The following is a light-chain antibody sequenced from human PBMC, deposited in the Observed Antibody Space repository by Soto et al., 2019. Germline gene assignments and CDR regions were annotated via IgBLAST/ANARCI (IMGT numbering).Light chain of an antibody. J-gene: IGLJ1*01. V-gene: IGLV2-14*01. CDR3: SSYTTSSTPFL. CDR2: DVS. Sequence: QSVLTQPASVSGSPGQSITISCTGTSSDVGFYNYVSWYQQHPGKAPKVMIYDVSNRPSGVSNRFSGSKSGNTASLTISGLQAEDEADYYCSSYTTSSTPFLFGTGTKVTVL. CDR1: SSDVGFYNY.